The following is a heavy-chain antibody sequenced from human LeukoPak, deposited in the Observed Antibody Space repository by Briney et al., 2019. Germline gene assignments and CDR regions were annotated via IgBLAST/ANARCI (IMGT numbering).Heavy chain of an antibody. D-gene: IGHD3-3*01. Sequence: PGGSLRLSCAASGFTFSSYSMNWVRQAPGKGLEWVSAISGSGGSTYYADSVKGRFTISRDNSKNTLYLQMNSLRAEDTAVYYCAKAESFGVVIIGDFDYWGQGTPVTVSS. CDR1: GFTFSSYS. J-gene: IGHJ4*02. V-gene: IGHV3-23*01. CDR2: ISGSGGST. CDR3: AKAESFGVVIIGDFDY.